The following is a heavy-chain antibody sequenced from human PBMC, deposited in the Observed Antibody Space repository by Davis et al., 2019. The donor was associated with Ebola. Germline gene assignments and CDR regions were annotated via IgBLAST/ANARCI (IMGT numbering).Heavy chain of an antibody. CDR3: ARQKRLRLGELSFTVDY. Sequence: MPSETLSLTCSVSGGSISSSSYYWGWIRQPPGKGLEWIGIIYYSGSTYYNPSLKSRVTISVDTSKNQFSLKLSSVTAADTAVYYCARQKRLRLGELSFTVDYWGQGTLVTVSS. J-gene: IGHJ4*02. D-gene: IGHD3-16*02. V-gene: IGHV4-39*01. CDR1: GGSISSSSYY. CDR2: IYYSGST.